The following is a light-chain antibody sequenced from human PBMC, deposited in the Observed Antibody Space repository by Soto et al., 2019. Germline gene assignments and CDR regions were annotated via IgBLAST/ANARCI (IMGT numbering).Light chain of an antibody. CDR3: QQSYSASFS. V-gene: IGKV1-39*01. CDR1: QSINMN. Sequence: DVQMTQSPSSLSASVGDRVIITCRASQSINMNLNWYQKKPGKAPKLLIYDASSLQSGVPSRFSGSGSGTEFTLTINSLQPEDFAVYYCQQSYSASFSFGPGTKVDIK. J-gene: IGKJ3*01. CDR2: DAS.